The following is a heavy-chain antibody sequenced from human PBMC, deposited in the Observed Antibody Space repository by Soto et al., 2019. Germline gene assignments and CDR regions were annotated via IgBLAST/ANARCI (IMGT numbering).Heavy chain of an antibody. CDR3: ARDSSGRHDY. D-gene: IGHD3-22*01. CDR2: IYHSGAT. CDR1: GGSVSSGSYY. J-gene: IGHJ4*02. V-gene: IGHV4-61*01. Sequence: SAPLALTCTVSGGSVSSGSYYWIWIRQPPGKGLEWIGYIYHSGATTYNASLKSRVTISVDTSKNQFFLKVNSVTAADTAVYFCARDSSGRHDYWGQGTPVTVSS.